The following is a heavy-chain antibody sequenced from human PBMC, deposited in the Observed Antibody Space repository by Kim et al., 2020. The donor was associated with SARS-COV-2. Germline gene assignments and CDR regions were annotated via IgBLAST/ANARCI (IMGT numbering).Heavy chain of an antibody. D-gene: IGHD2-15*01. V-gene: IGHV3-23*01. J-gene: IGHJ4*02. Sequence: GGSLRLYCAASGFTFTSSVMSWVRQAPGKGLEWVSVISTSGDITYYADSVKGRFTISRDNSKNTLYLQMNSLRAEDTAVYYCAKAVCSGSACYRPDHWGQGTLVTVSS. CDR1: GFTFTSSV. CDR3: AKAVCSGSACYRPDH. CDR2: ISTSGDIT.